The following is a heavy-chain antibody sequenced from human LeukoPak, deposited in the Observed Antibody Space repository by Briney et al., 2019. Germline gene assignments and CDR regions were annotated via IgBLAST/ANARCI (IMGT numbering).Heavy chain of an antibody. CDR2: INHSGST. Sequence: GSLRLSCAASGFTFSSYAMSWVRQPPGKGLEWIGEINHSGSTNYNPSLKSRVTISVDTSKNQFSLKLSSVTAADTAVYYCARGPPYGMDVWGQGTTVTVSS. V-gene: IGHV4-34*01. CDR1: GFTFSSYA. J-gene: IGHJ6*02. CDR3: ARGPPYGMDV.